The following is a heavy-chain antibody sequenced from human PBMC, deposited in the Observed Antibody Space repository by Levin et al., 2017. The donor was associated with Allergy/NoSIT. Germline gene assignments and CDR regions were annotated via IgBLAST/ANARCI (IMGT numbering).Heavy chain of an antibody. CDR2: IIPILGIA. J-gene: IGHJ2*01. V-gene: IGHV1-69*02. CDR1: GGTFSSYT. CDR3: ARGWLGRRISPPLADFDL. D-gene: IGHD3-22*01. Sequence: SVKVSCKASGGTFSSYTISWVRQAPGQGLEWMGRIIPILGIANYAQKFQGRVTITADKSTSTAYMELSSLRSEDTAVYYCARGWLGRRISPPLADFDLWGRGTLVTVSS.